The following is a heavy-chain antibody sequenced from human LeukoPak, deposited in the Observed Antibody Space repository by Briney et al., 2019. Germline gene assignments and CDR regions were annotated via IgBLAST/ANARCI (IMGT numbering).Heavy chain of an antibody. CDR3: AKGSAPLWFGDYYFDY. Sequence: GGSLRLSCAASGFTFSSYGMHWVGHAPGKGLEWVVIISYDGSNKYYADSVKGRFTISRDNSKNTLYLQMDSLRAEDTAVYYCAKGSAPLWFGDYYFDYWGQGTLVTVSS. D-gene: IGHD3-10*01. J-gene: IGHJ4*02. V-gene: IGHV3-30*18. CDR1: GFTFSSYG. CDR2: ISYDGSNK.